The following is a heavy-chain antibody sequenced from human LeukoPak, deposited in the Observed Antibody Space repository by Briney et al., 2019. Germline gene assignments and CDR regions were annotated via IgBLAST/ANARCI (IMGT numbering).Heavy chain of an antibody. D-gene: IGHD2-8*01. CDR3: TRSTNLEAFDI. CDR2: IYYGGST. V-gene: IGHV4-39*07. Sequence: PSETLSLTCTVSGGSISSSDYYWGWIRQPPGKGLEWIGSIYYGGSTNYNPSLKSRVTISVDTSKNQCSLKLSSVTTADTAVYYCTRSTNLEAFDIWGQGTMVTVSS. J-gene: IGHJ3*02. CDR1: GGSISSSDYY.